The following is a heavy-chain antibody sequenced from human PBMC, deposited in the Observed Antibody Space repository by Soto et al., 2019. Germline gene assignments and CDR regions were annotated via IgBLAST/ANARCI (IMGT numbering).Heavy chain of an antibody. J-gene: IGHJ6*02. D-gene: IGHD5-18*01. Sequence: GGSLRLSCAASGFTFSSYAMHWVRQAPGKGLEWVAVISYDGSNKYYADSVKGRFTISRDNSKNTLYLQMNSLRAEDTAVYYCARESDTAMVTLGYYGMDVWGQGTTVTVSS. V-gene: IGHV3-30-3*01. CDR2: ISYDGSNK. CDR1: GFTFSSYA. CDR3: ARESDTAMVTLGYYGMDV.